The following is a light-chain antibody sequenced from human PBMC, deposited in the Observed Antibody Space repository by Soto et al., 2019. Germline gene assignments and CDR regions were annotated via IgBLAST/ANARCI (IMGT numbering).Light chain of an antibody. V-gene: IGLV1-44*01. CDR3: ASWDDNLDGVV. CDR2: SNV. CDR1: SSNIGSNS. Sequence: QSVLTQPPSASGTPGQRLTISCSGSSSNIGSNSVSWYQQIPGTAPRLIIHSNVQRPSGVPDRFSGSKSGASVSLAISGLQSEDEADYYCASWDDNLDGVVFGGGTKVTVL. J-gene: IGLJ3*02.